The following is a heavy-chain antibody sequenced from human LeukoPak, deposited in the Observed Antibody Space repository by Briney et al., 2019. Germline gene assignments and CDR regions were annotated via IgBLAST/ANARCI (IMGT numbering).Heavy chain of an antibody. D-gene: IGHD5-18*01. CDR2: IYYSGST. J-gene: IGHJ4*02. CDR1: GGSISSYY. Sequence: PSETLSLTCTVSGGSISSYYWSWIRQPPGKGLEWIGYIYYSGSTNYNPSLKSRVTISVDTSKNQFSLKLSSVTAADTAVYYCARGNVDTVTDYWGQGTLVTVSS. CDR3: ARGNVDTVTDY. V-gene: IGHV4-59*01.